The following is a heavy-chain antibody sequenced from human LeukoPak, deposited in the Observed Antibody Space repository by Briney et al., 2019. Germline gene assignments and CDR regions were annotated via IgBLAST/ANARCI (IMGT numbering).Heavy chain of an antibody. CDR3: ARLGVLGGY. D-gene: IGHD3-16*01. CDR2: IYYSGST. Sequence: SETLSLTCTVSGVSISSSSYYWGWIRQPPGKGLEWIGSIYYSGSTYYNPSLKSRVTISVDTSKNQFSLKLSSVTAADTAVYYCARLGVLGGYWGQGTLVTVSS. V-gene: IGHV4-39*01. J-gene: IGHJ4*02. CDR1: GVSISSSSYY.